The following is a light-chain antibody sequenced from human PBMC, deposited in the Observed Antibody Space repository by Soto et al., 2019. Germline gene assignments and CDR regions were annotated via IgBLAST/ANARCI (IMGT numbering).Light chain of an antibody. CDR3: QQYSSSRT. Sequence: EIVLTQAPAPLSLSPGDRATLSGRATPSVSSYLAWYQQKPGQAPRLLIYGGSSRATGIPVRFSGSGSETDFTLTITRLEPEDFAVYYCQQYSSSRTFGQGTKVDIK. CDR2: GGS. CDR1: PSVSSY. V-gene: IGKV3-20*01. J-gene: IGKJ1*01.